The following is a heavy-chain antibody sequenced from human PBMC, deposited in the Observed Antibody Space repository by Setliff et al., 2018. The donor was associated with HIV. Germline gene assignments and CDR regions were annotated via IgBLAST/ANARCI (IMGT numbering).Heavy chain of an antibody. V-gene: IGHV5-51*01. Sequence: GESLKISCKASGYTFTNYWIGWVRQLPGKGLEWMGIFYPGDSDARYSPSFQGQITFSADKSVTTAYLQWSSLKASDTAMYYCAKHMVRGAITGEAFDVWGQGTMVTVSS. CDR3: AKHMVRGAITGEAFDV. J-gene: IGHJ3*01. CDR1: GYTFTNYW. D-gene: IGHD3-10*01. CDR2: FYPGDSDA.